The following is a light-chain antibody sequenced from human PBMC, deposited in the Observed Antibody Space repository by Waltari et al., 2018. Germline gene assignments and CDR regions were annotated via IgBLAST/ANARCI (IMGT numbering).Light chain of an antibody. Sequence: DIVMTQSPLSLPVTPGEPASISCKSSQSLLHSNGYNYLGWYLQKPGQSPQLLIYLGSNRASGGPDRFSGSGSGTDFTLKISRLEAEDVGVYFCMHSLQTPWTFGQGTRVEIK. V-gene: IGKV2-28*01. CDR2: LGS. CDR3: MHSLQTPWT. CDR1: QSLLHSNGYNY. J-gene: IGKJ1*01.